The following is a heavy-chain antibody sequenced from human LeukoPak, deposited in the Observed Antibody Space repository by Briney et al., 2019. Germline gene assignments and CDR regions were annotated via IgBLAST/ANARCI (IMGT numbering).Heavy chain of an antibody. CDR2: IIPIFGTA. V-gene: IGHV1-69*13. D-gene: IGHD3-22*01. CDR1: GGTFSSYA. Sequence: ASVKVSCKASGGTFSSYAISWVRQAPGQGLEWMGGIIPIFGTANYAQKFQGRVTITADESTSTAYMELSSLRSEDTAVYYCATDDSSGQSDYWGQGALVTVSS. CDR3: ATDDSSGQSDY. J-gene: IGHJ4*02.